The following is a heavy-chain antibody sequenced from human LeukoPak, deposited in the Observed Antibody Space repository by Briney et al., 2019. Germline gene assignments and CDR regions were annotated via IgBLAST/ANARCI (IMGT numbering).Heavy chain of an antibody. CDR1: GFTFSSYS. J-gene: IGHJ4*02. Sequence: GGSLRLSCAASGFTFSSYSMNWVRQAPGKGLEWVSYISTSSSIIYYADSVKGRFTISRDNAKNSLYLQMNSLRAEDTAVYYCARDPKLKPFDYWGQGTLVTVSS. V-gene: IGHV3-48*01. CDR3: ARDPKLKPFDY. CDR2: ISTSSSII.